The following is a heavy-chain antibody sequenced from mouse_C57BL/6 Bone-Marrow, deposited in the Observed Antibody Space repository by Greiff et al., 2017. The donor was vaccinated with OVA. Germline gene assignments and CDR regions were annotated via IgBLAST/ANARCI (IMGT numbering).Heavy chain of an antibody. D-gene: IGHD1-1*01. V-gene: IGHV1-64*01. Sequence: QVQLQQPGAELVKPGASVKLSCKASGYTFTSYWMHWVKQRPGQGLEWIGMIHPNSGSTNYNEKFKSKATLTVDKSSSTAYMQLSSLTSEDSAVYYCARTGIYYYGSSDYWGQGTTLTVSS. CDR3: ARTGIYYYGSSDY. J-gene: IGHJ2*01. CDR1: GYTFTSYW. CDR2: IHPNSGST.